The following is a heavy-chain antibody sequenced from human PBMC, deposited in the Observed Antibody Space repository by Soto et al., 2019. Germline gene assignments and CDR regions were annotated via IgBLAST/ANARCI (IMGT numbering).Heavy chain of an antibody. D-gene: IGHD3-22*01. CDR3: AKDPLSYYYDSSGYTVDY. CDR1: GFTFSSYA. Sequence: GGSLRLSCAASGFTFSSYAMSWVRQAPGKGLEWVSAISGSGGSTYYADSVKGRFTISRDNSKNTLYLQMNSLRAEDTAVYYCAKDPLSYYYDSSGYTVDYWGQGTLVTVSS. V-gene: IGHV3-23*01. J-gene: IGHJ4*02. CDR2: ISGSGGST.